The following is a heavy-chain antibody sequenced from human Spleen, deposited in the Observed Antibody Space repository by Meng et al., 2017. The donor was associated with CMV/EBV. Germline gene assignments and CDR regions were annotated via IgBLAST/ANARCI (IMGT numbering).Heavy chain of an antibody. D-gene: IGHD3-22*01. CDR2: IKHSGRK. Sequence: VDGGYYSGTNRRRIRQRPGKAMEWIGEIKHSGRKKKSTNIKGRIKMSVDTSKNQFSLKLSSVTAADTAVYYCAVSGMYNASGYYKDYWGQGTLVTVSS. V-gene: IGHV4-34*01. CDR1: GGYYSGTN. J-gene: IGHJ4*02. CDR3: AVSGMYNASGYYKDY.